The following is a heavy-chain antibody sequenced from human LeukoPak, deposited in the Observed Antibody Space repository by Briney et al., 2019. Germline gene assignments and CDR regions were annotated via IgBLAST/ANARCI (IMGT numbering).Heavy chain of an antibody. Sequence: PGGSLRLSCAASGFTFSIYSLNWVRQAPGKGLEWVSAISGSGGSTYYADSVKGRFTISRDNSKNTLYLQMNSLRAEDTAVYYCAKGGRWGYSYGSFDYWGQGTLVTVSS. J-gene: IGHJ4*02. V-gene: IGHV3-23*01. D-gene: IGHD5-18*01. CDR3: AKGGRWGYSYGSFDY. CDR2: ISGSGGST. CDR1: GFTFSIYS.